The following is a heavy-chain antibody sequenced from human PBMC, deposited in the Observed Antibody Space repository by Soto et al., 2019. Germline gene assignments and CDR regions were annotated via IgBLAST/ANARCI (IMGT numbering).Heavy chain of an antibody. CDR3: RRSSRYSTDV. CDR2: IYSTGNT. D-gene: IGHD6-13*01. J-gene: IGHJ6*01. Sequence: SETLSLTCTVSGDSISSSSYRGWIRQPPGKGLEWIGSIYSTGNTYYNPSLNSQVTISVDTSKNQFSLNVISVTAADTAVYYCRRSSRYSTDVWGKGTTVTGSS. V-gene: IGHV4-39*01. CDR1: GDSISSSSY.